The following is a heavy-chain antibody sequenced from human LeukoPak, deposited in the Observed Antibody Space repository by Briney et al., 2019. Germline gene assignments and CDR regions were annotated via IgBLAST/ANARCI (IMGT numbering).Heavy chain of an antibody. CDR3: AGASRVRLDY. Sequence: PSETLSLTCTVSGGSISSNYWSWFRQPPGKGLEWIGYIYNSGSTIYNPSLKSRVTISVDTSKNQFSLKLSSVTAADTAVYYCAGASRVRLDYWGQGTLVTVSS. J-gene: IGHJ4*02. V-gene: IGHV4-59*01. D-gene: IGHD4/OR15-4a*01. CDR2: IYNSGST. CDR1: GGSISSNY.